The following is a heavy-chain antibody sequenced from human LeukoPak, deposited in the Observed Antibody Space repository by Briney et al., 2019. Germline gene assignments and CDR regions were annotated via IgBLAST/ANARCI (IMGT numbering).Heavy chain of an antibody. D-gene: IGHD3-3*01. V-gene: IGHV4-38-2*01. CDR1: GYSISSGYC. CDR2: IYHSGST. CDR3: ASTVFGVVTFDY. J-gene: IGHJ4*02. Sequence: PSETLSLTCAVSGYSISSGYCWGWIRQPPGKGLEWIGSIYHSGSTYYNPSLKSRVTISVDTSKNQFSLKLSSVTAADTAVYYCASTVFGVVTFDYWGQGTLVTVSS.